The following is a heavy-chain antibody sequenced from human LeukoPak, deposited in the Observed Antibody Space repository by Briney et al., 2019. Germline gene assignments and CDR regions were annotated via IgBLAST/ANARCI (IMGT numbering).Heavy chain of an antibody. V-gene: IGHV3-9*01. CDR3: AKGSVGGYSYGNFDY. CDR2: ISWNSGSI. CDR1: GFIFNNYA. J-gene: IGHJ4*02. D-gene: IGHD5-18*01. Sequence: GGSLRLSCAGSGFIFNNYAMHWVRQPPGKGLEWVSGISWNSGSIDYADSVKGRFTISRDNAKNSLYLQMNSLRAEDTALYYCAKGSVGGYSYGNFDYWGQGTLVTVSS.